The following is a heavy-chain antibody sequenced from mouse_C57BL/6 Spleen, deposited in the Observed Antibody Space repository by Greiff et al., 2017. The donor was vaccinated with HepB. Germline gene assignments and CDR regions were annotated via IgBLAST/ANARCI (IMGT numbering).Heavy chain of an antibody. D-gene: IGHD2-4*01. CDR1: GFTFSDYG. J-gene: IGHJ1*03. CDR3: ARMGDYDWYFDV. Sequence: EVKLMESGGGLVKPGGSLKLSCAASGFTFSDYGMHWVRQAPEKGLEWVAYISSGSSTIYYADTVKGRFTISRDNAKNTLFLQMTSLRSEDTAMYYCARMGDYDWYFDVWGTGTTVTVSS. V-gene: IGHV5-17*01. CDR2: ISSGSSTI.